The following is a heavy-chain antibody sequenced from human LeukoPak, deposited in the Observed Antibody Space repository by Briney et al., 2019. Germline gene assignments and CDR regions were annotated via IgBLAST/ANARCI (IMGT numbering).Heavy chain of an antibody. Sequence: PGGSLRLSCAASGFTFSSYGMHWVRQAPGKGLEWVAFIRYDGSNKYYADSVKGRFTISRDNSKNTLYLQMNSLRAEDTAVYYCAKEGLIYSGSYYFDYWGQGALVTVSS. V-gene: IGHV3-30*02. CDR1: GFTFSSYG. J-gene: IGHJ4*02. CDR3: AKEGLIYSGSYYFDY. D-gene: IGHD1-26*01. CDR2: IRYDGSNK.